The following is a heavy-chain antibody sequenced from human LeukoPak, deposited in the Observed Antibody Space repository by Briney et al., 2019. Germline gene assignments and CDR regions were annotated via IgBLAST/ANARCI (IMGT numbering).Heavy chain of an antibody. Sequence: GGSLRLSCAASGFTFDDYAMHWVRQAPGKGLEWGSGISGNSGSIGYADSVKGRFTISRDNAKNSLYLQMNSLRAEDTALYYCAKDTLPVLHYYDSSAPFDYWGQGTLVTVSS. V-gene: IGHV3-9*01. CDR3: AKDTLPVLHYYDSSAPFDY. D-gene: IGHD3-22*01. CDR2: ISGNSGSI. CDR1: GFTFDDYA. J-gene: IGHJ4*02.